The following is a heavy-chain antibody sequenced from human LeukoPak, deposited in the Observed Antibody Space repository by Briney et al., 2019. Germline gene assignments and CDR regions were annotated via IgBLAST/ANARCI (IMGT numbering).Heavy chain of an antibody. CDR3: ARETVVITSPYFDY. CDR1: GFTFSSYS. CDR2: ISSSSSYI. Sequence: GGSLRLSCAASGFTFSSYSMNWVRQAPGKGLEWVSSISSSSSYIYYADSVKGRFTISRDNAKNSLYLQMNSLRAEDTAVYYCARETVVITSPYFDYWGQGTLVTVSS. D-gene: IGHD3-22*01. V-gene: IGHV3-21*01. J-gene: IGHJ4*02.